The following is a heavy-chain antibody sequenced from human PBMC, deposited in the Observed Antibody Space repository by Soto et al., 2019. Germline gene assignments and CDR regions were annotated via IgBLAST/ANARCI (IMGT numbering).Heavy chain of an antibody. V-gene: IGHV1-46*01. Sequence: ASVKVSCKASGYTFTSYYMHWVRQAPGQGLEWMGIINPSGGSTSYAQKFQGRVTMTRDTSTSTVYMALSSLRSEDTAVYYCAREDMEDKYYYYGMDVWGQGTTVTVSS. J-gene: IGHJ6*02. D-gene: IGHD1-1*01. CDR3: AREDMEDKYYYYGMDV. CDR1: GYTFTSYY. CDR2: INPSGGST.